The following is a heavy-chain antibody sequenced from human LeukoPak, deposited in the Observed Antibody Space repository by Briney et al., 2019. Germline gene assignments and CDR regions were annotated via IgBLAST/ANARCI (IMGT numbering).Heavy chain of an antibody. CDR3: ARALRFLEWLLDYYYGMDV. V-gene: IGHV1-2*02. Sequence: ASVKVSCKASGYTFTGYYMHWVRQAPGQGLEWMGWINPNSGGTNYAQKFQGRVTMTRDTSISTAYMELSRLRSDDTAVYYCARALRFLEWLLDYYYGMDVWGQGTTVTVPS. D-gene: IGHD3-3*01. J-gene: IGHJ6*02. CDR1: GYTFTGYY. CDR2: INPNSGGT.